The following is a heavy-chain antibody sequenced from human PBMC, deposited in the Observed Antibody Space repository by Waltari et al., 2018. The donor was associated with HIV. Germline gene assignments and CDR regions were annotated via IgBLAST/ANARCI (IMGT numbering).Heavy chain of an antibody. CDR1: GYSISSGYY. J-gene: IGHJ4*02. Sequence: QVQLQESGPGLVKPSETLSLTCAVSGYSISSGYYWGGIRQPPGKGLEWIGSFYLRGSTYYTPALKSRVTISVDTSKNQFSLKLSSVIAADTAVYYCAREVYSGYDRGIDYWGQGTLVTVSS. D-gene: IGHD5-12*01. CDR3: AREVYSGYDRGIDY. CDR2: FYLRGST. V-gene: IGHV4-38-2*02.